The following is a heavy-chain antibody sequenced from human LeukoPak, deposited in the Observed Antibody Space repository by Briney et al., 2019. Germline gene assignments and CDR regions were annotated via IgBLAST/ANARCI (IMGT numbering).Heavy chain of an antibody. D-gene: IGHD2-8*01. CDR1: GDTFTSYA. J-gene: IGHJ6*02. Sequence: ASVKVSCKASGDTFTSYAISWVRQAPGQGLEWMGRIIPIRGIANYAQKFQGRVTITADKSISTAYIELSSLKSEDTAVYYCARVPGVTVGMDVWGQGTTVTVSS. V-gene: IGHV1-69*04. CDR2: IIPIRGIA. CDR3: ARVPGVTVGMDV.